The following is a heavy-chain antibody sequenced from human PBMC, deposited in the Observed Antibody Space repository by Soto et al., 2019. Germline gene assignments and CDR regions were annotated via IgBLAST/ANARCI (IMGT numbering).Heavy chain of an antibody. CDR1: GYSFPTYW. CDR2: IYPGDSDT. Sequence: PGESLKISCKGSGYSFPTYWIGWVRQMPGKGLEWMGMIYPGDSDTRYSPSFQGQVTISADKSISTAYVQWSSLKAPDTAIYYCFIAAPDDDAFDIWGQGTMVTVSS. J-gene: IGHJ3*02. D-gene: IGHD6-13*01. V-gene: IGHV5-51*01. CDR3: FIAAPDDDAFDI.